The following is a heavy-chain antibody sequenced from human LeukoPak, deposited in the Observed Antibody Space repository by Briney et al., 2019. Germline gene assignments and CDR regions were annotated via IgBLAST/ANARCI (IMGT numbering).Heavy chain of an antibody. V-gene: IGHV3-9*01. J-gene: IGHJ6*02. D-gene: IGHD4-17*01. CDR1: GFTFDDYA. CDR2: ISWNSGSI. Sequence: PGGSLRLSCAASGFTFDDYAMHWLRQAPGKGLEWVSGISWNSGSIGYADSVKGRFTISRDNAKNSLYLQMNSLRAEDTALYYCAKDRGYGLSYYYYGMDVWGQGTTVTVSS. CDR3: AKDRGYGLSYYYYGMDV.